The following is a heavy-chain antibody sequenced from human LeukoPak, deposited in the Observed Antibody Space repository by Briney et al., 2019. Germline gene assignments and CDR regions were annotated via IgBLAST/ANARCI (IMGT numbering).Heavy chain of an antibody. CDR1: GFTFSNYN. CDR2: ISSSTSYK. D-gene: IGHD1-26*01. Sequence: GGSLRLSCAASGFTFSNYNMNWVRQAPGKGLEWVSSISSSTSYKNYADSVKGRFTISRDNAKNSLYLQMNSLRAEDTAVYYCARSGELLGDYYYYYMDVWGKGTTVTVSS. V-gene: IGHV3-21*01. CDR3: ARSGELLGDYYYYYMDV. J-gene: IGHJ6*03.